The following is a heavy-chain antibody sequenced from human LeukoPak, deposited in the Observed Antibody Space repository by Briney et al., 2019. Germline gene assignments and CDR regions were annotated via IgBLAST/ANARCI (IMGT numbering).Heavy chain of an antibody. CDR1: GYTFTSYD. V-gene: IGHV1-69*06. D-gene: IGHD6-13*01. CDR2: IIPIFGTA. J-gene: IGHJ5*02. Sequence: ASVKVSCKASGYTFTSYDINWVRQATGQGLEWMGGIIPIFGTANYAQKFQGRVTITADKSTSTAYMELSSLRSEDTAVYYCARDPGGIAAAGYRKNWFDPWGQGTLVTVSS. CDR3: ARDPGGIAAAGYRKNWFDP.